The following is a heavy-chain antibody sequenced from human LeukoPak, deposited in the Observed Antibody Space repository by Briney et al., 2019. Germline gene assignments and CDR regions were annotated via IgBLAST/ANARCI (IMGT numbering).Heavy chain of an antibody. CDR1: GFTFSNYW. D-gene: IGHD2-2*01. Sequence: PGGSLRLSCAASGFTFSNYWMHWVRQAPGKGLVWVSRINSDGSSTTYADSVKGRFTISRDNAKNTLYLQMNSLRAEDTVVYYCGRGFVLVPAAIPDYWGQGTLVTVSS. CDR2: INSDGSST. CDR3: GRGFVLVPAAIPDY. J-gene: IGHJ4*02. V-gene: IGHV3-74*03.